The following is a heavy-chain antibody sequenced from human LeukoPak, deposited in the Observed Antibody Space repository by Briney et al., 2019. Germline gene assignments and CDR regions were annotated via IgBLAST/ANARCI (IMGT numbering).Heavy chain of an antibody. CDR1: GYTFTGYY. Sequence: ASVKVSCKASGYTFTGYYMHWVRQAPGQGLEWMGWISAYNGNTNYAQKLQGRVTMTTDTSTSTAYMELRSLRSDDTAVYYCARDAHYYDSSGYYSGLDYWGQGTLVTVSS. D-gene: IGHD3-22*01. CDR2: ISAYNGNT. V-gene: IGHV1-18*04. CDR3: ARDAHYYDSSGYYSGLDY. J-gene: IGHJ4*02.